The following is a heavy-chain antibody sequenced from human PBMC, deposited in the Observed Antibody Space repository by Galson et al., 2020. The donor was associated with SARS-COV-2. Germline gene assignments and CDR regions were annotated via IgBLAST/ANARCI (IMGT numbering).Heavy chain of an antibody. Sequence: GGSLRLSCAASGFTFINAWMNWVRQAPGKGLELVGRIRSKTESGTTEYAATVKGRFIISREDSANTLSLQMNSLKTEDSAVYYCTTGDQIGAWGQGTLGTVSS. CDR3: TTGDQIGA. V-gene: IGHV3-15*01. D-gene: IGHD1-26*01. J-gene: IGHJ4*02. CDR2: IRSKTESGTT. CDR1: GFTFINAW.